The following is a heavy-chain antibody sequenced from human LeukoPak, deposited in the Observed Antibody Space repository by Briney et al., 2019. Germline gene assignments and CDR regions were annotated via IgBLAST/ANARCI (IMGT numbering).Heavy chain of an antibody. CDR2: ISGSGGST. CDR1: GFTFSSYA. D-gene: IGHD6-6*01. J-gene: IGHJ4*02. Sequence: PGGSLRLSCAASGFTFSSYAMSWVRQAPGKGLEWVSAISGSGGSTYYADSVKGRFTISRDNSKDTLYLQMNSLRAEDTAVYYCAKGPYSSSYSPDYWGQGTLVTVSS. CDR3: AKGPYSSSYSPDY. V-gene: IGHV3-23*01.